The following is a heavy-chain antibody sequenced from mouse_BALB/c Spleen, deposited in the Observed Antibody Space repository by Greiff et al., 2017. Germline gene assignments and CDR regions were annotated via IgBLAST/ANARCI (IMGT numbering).Heavy chain of an antibody. J-gene: IGHJ2*01. CDR2: INSNGGST. CDR1: GFTFSSYY. Sequence: EVHLVESGGGLVKLGGSLKLSCAASGFTFSSYYMSWVRQTPEKRLELVAAINSNGGSTYYPDTVKGRFTISRDNAKNTLYLQMSSLKSEDTALYYCARHGDYYGSSPYFDYWGQGTTLTVSS. D-gene: IGHD1-1*01. CDR3: ARHGDYYGSSPYFDY. V-gene: IGHV5-6-2*01.